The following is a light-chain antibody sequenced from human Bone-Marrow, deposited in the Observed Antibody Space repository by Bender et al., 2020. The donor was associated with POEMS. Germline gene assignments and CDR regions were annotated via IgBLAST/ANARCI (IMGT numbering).Light chain of an antibody. Sequence: QSALTQPRSVSGSPGQSVTISCTGTSSDVGGYNYVSWYQQHPGKAPKLMIYDVNKRPSGVPDRFSGSKSGTSASLAISGLQSEDEADYYCAAWEDSLNGWVFGGGTKLTVL. CDR2: DVN. V-gene: IGLV2-11*01. CDR3: AAWEDSLNGWV. CDR1: SSDVGGYNY. J-gene: IGLJ3*02.